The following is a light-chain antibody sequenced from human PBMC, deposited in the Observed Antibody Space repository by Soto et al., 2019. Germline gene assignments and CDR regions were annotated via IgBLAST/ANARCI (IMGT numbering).Light chain of an antibody. V-gene: IGKV3-20*01. Sequence: EIVLTQSPGTLSLSPGERATLSCRASQSISSGYLAWYQQKPGQAPRLLIYGASCRATGIPDRFSGSGSETDFTLTISRQEPEDFAVYYCQRYGTSLSWTFGQGTKVEIK. CDR1: QSISSGY. CDR3: QRYGTSLSWT. CDR2: GAS. J-gene: IGKJ1*01.